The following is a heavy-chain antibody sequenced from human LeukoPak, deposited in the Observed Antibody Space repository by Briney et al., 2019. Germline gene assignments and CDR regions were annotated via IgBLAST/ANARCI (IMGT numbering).Heavy chain of an antibody. J-gene: IGHJ5*02. Sequence: GGSLRLSCAASGFTFSSYWMSWVRQAPGKGLEWVANIKQDGSEKYYVDSVKGRFTISRDNAKNSLYLQMNSLRAEDTAVYYCAKVRIVGASDWFDPWGQGTLVTVSS. CDR2: IKQDGSEK. V-gene: IGHV3-7*03. CDR1: GFTFSSYW. CDR3: AKVRIVGASDWFDP. D-gene: IGHD1-26*01.